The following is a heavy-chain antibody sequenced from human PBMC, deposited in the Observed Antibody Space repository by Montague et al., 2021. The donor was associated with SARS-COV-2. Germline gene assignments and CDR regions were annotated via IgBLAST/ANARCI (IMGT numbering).Heavy chain of an antibody. CDR2: ISSTGGRT. J-gene: IGHJ5*02. Sequence: SLRLSCAASGFTFSSYAMIWVRQAPGKGLEWVSTISSTGGRTYYADSVRGRFIISRDNSRNTVYLQMNNLRAEDTAVYYCAKGFTYYFASGGYPNYFDPWGQGTLVCVSS. CDR3: AKGFTYYFASGGYPNYFDP. CDR1: GFTFSSYA. D-gene: IGHD3-10*01. V-gene: IGHV3-23*01.